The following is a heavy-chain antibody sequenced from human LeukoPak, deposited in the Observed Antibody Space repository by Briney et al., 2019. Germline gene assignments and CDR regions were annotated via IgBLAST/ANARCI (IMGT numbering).Heavy chain of an antibody. CDR1: GGTFSSYA. CDR3: ARDRWDIVVVLNWFDP. CDR2: IIPIFGKA. Sequence: SVKVSCKASGGTFSSYAISWVRQAPGQGLEWMGGIIPIFGKANYAQKFQGKVTITADESTSTAYMELSSLRSEDTAVYYCARDRWDIVVVLNWFDPWGQGTLVTVSS. D-gene: IGHD2-2*01. V-gene: IGHV1-69*13. J-gene: IGHJ5*02.